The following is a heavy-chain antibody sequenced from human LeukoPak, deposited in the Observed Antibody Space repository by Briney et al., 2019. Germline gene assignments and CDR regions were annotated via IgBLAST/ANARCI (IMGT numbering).Heavy chain of an antibody. CDR1: GGSISSYY. CDR2: IYTSGST. CDR3: ASWNYAPRYYGMDV. D-gene: IGHD1-7*01. J-gene: IGHJ6*02. Sequence: SETLSLTCTVSGGSISSYYWSWIRQPAGKGLEWIGRIYTSGSTNYNPSLKSRVTISVDTSKNQFSLKLSSVTAADTAVYYCASWNYAPRYYGMDVWGQGTTVTVSS. V-gene: IGHV4-4*07.